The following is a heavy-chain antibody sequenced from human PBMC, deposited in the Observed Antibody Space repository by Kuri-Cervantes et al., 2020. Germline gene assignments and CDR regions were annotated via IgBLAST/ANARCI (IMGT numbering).Heavy chain of an antibody. D-gene: IGHD3-9*01. Sequence: GESLKISCTASGFTFSSSSMNWVRQAPGKGLEWLSYISTSGTTIYYADSVKGRFTISRDNAKNSLYLQMNSLRDEDTALYYCARDRGDDWALVGHWGQGTLVTVSS. V-gene: IGHV3-48*02. CDR2: ISTSGTTI. CDR1: GFTFSSSS. CDR3: ARDRGDDWALVGH. J-gene: IGHJ4*02.